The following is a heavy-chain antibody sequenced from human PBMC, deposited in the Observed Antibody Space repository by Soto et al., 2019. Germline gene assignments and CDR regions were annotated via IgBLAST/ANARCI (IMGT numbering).Heavy chain of an antibody. Sequence: VQLVESGGGLVQPGGSLRLSCAASGFTFSSYSMNWVRQAPGKGLEWVSYISSSSSTIYYADSVKGRFTISRDNAKNSLYLQINSLRDEDTAVYYCARDPSTGYYDSSGYYRGAFDIWGQGTMVTVSS. J-gene: IGHJ3*02. CDR3: ARDPSTGYYDSSGYYRGAFDI. D-gene: IGHD3-22*01. CDR2: ISSSSSTI. CDR1: GFTFSSYS. V-gene: IGHV3-48*02.